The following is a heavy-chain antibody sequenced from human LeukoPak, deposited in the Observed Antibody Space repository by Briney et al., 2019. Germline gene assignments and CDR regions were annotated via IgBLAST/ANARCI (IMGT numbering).Heavy chain of an antibody. CDR1: GFSFSDYY. D-gene: IGHD3-3*01. CDR2: ISSSGSTI. Sequence: GSLRLSFVASGFSFSDYYMSWIRQAPGEGLGGVSYISSSGSTIFYADSVKGRFTISRDTAKDSLYLQMNSLRVEDTAVYYCARGVSYYEFWSGYFWGQGTLVTVSS. V-gene: IGHV3-11*04. J-gene: IGHJ4*02. CDR3: ARGVSYYEFWSGYF.